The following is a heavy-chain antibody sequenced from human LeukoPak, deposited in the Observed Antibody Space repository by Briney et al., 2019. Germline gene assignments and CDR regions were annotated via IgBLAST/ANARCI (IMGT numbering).Heavy chain of an antibody. V-gene: IGHV4-59*01. CDR3: ARERSYDSSGLYDY. CDR2: IYYSGST. CDR1: GGSISSYY. Sequence: SETLSLTCTVSGGSISSYYWSWIRQPPGKGLEWIGYIYYSGSTNYNPSLKSRVTISVDTSKNQFSLRLSSVTAADTAVYYCARERSYDSSGLYDYWGQGTLVTVSS. J-gene: IGHJ4*02. D-gene: IGHD3-22*01.